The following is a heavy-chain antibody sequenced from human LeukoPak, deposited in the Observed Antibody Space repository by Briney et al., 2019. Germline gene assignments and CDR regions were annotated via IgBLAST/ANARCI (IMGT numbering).Heavy chain of an antibody. D-gene: IGHD3-16*02. V-gene: IGHV1-2*02. J-gene: IGHJ4*02. CDR3: ARLSTPNLYYFDY. CDR1: GFTFSSYD. Sequence: PGRSLRLSCAASGFTFSSYDLHWVRQAPGQGLEWMGWINPNSGVTYYAQKFQGRVSMTRDTSISTAYMEVSRLRSDDSALYYCARLSTPNLYYFDYWGQGTLVTVSS. CDR2: INPNSGVT.